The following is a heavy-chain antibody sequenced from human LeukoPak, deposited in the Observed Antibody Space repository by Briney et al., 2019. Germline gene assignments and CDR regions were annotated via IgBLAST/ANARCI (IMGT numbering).Heavy chain of an antibody. D-gene: IGHD6-13*01. V-gene: IGHV4-4*02. CDR2: IYHSGNN. CDR1: GGSISSSNW. CDR3: ARHGGSSWYGVSGSFDS. J-gene: IGHJ4*02. Sequence: SETLSLTCAVSGGSISSSNWWSWVRQPPGKGLEWIGEIYHSGNNNYNPSLQSRVTLSIDKSRNPFSLKLSSVPAADTAVYYCARHGGSSWYGVSGSFDSWGQGTRVTVSS.